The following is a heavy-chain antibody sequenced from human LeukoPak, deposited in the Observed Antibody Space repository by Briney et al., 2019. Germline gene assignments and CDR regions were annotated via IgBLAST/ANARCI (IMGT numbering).Heavy chain of an antibody. CDR3: ARAVLDYSTLYYFDY. J-gene: IGHJ4*02. CDR1: GGSISSGGYY. CDR2: IYYSGST. Sequence: PSQTLSLTCTVSGGSISSGGYYWGWIRQHPGKGLEWIGYIYYSGSTYYNPSLKSRVTISVDTSKNQFSLKLSSVTAADTAVYYCARAVLDYSTLYYFDYWGQGTLVTVSS. V-gene: IGHV4-31*03. D-gene: IGHD4-11*01.